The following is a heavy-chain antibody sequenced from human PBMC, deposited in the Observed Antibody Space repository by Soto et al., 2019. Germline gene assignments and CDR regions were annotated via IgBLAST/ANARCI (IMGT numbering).Heavy chain of an antibody. D-gene: IGHD4-17*01. CDR3: ARQKRLMGRDDYGGNSGLGH. Sequence: QVQLVQSGAEEKKPGASVKVSCKASGYTFTSYAMHWVRQAPGQRLEWMGWINAGNGNTKYSQKFQGRVTITRDTSASTAYMELSSLRSEDTAVYYCARQKRLMGRDDYGGNSGLGHWGQGTLVTVSS. J-gene: IGHJ4*02. CDR1: GYTFTSYA. V-gene: IGHV1-3*05. CDR2: INAGNGNT.